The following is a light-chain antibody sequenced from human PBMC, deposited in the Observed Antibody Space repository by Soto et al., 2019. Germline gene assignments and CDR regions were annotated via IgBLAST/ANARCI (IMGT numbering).Light chain of an antibody. J-gene: IGKJ4*01. CDR1: QSLSGW. Sequence: DIQMTQSPSTLSASVGDRVTITCRASQSLSGWLAWYQQKSGKAPKLLIYMASTLQSGVPSRFSGTGSETEFTLTISRLQPDDFATYYCQQYHSYPLTFGGGTKVGIK. CDR3: QQYHSYPLT. V-gene: IGKV1-5*03. CDR2: MAS.